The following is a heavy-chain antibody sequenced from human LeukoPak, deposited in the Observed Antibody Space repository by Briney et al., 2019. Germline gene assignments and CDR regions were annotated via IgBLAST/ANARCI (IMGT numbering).Heavy chain of an antibody. CDR2: ISYDGSNK. CDR1: GFTFSSYA. J-gene: IGHJ4*02. Sequence: GRPLRLSCAASGFTFSSYAMHWVRQAPGKGLEWVAVISYDGSNKYYADSVKGRFTISRDNSKNTLYLQMNSLRAEDTAVYYCASSQYYYDSSGSIDYWGQGTLVTVSS. V-gene: IGHV3-30-3*01. CDR3: ASSQYYYDSSGSIDY. D-gene: IGHD3-22*01.